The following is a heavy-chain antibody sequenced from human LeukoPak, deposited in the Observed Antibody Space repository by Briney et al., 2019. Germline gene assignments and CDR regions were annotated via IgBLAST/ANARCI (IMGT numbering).Heavy chain of an antibody. Sequence: GGSLRLSCAAPGFTFSEYAMSWVRQAPGKGLECVSSIIGSGAGTYYGDSVRGRFSISRDNSKNTVYLQMNSLRADDTAVYYCAKGEESSGLVSTYFDYWGRGTLVTVSS. D-gene: IGHD6-19*01. CDR3: AKGEESSGLVSTYFDY. CDR2: IIGSGAGT. CDR1: GFTFSEYA. V-gene: IGHV3-23*01. J-gene: IGHJ4*02.